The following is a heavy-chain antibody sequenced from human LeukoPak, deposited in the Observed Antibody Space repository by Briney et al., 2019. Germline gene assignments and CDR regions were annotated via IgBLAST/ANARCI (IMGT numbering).Heavy chain of an antibody. CDR3: TRVVELRLFDY. Sequence: GGSLRLSCTASGFTFGDYAMSWVRQAPGKGLEWVGFIRSKAYGGTTEYAASVKGRFTISRDDSKSIAYLQMNSLKTEDTAVYYCTRVVELRLFDYWGQGTLVTVSS. D-gene: IGHD1-7*01. CDR1: GFTFGDYA. CDR2: IRSKAYGGTT. J-gene: IGHJ4*02. V-gene: IGHV3-49*04.